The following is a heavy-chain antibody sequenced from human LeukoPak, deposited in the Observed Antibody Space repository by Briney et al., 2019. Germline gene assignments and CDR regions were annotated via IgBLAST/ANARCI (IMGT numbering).Heavy chain of an antibody. CDR1: GYSFTSYW. Sequence: GESLKISCKGSGYSFTSYWIGWVRQMPGKGLEWMGIIYPGDPDTRYSPSFQGQVTISADKSISTAYLQWSSLKASDTAMYYCARRYEEDFDWLWSFDYWGQGTLVTVSS. V-gene: IGHV5-51*01. CDR2: IYPGDPDT. D-gene: IGHD3-9*01. CDR3: ARRYEEDFDWLWSFDY. J-gene: IGHJ4*02.